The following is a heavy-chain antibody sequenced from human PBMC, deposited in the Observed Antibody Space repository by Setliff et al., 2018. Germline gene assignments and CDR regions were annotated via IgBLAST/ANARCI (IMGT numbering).Heavy chain of an antibody. CDR1: GFSFSDYY. J-gene: IGHJ6*04. CDR2: ISGNGITI. CDR3: ARRLPYFGMDD. V-gene: IGHV3-11*04. Sequence: GGSLRLSCTASGFSFSDYYMSWVRQAPGKGLEWISKISGNGITIYYADSVRGRFTISRDNAKNLLYLQMNNLRVEDTAAYYCARRLPYFGMDDWGKGTTVTVSS. D-gene: IGHD2-15*01.